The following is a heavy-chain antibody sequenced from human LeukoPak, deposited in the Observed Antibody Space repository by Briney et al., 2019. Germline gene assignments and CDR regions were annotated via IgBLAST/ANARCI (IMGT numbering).Heavy chain of an antibody. J-gene: IGHJ4*02. Sequence: ASVKVSCKASGYTFTSYGISWVRQAPGQGLEWMGWISAYNGNTNYAQKLQGRVTITTDTSTSTAYMELRSLRSDGTAVYYCARVPYSSGWYPDYWGQGTLVTVSS. CDR1: GYTFTSYG. CDR3: ARVPYSSGWYPDY. V-gene: IGHV1-18*04. CDR2: ISAYNGNT. D-gene: IGHD6-19*01.